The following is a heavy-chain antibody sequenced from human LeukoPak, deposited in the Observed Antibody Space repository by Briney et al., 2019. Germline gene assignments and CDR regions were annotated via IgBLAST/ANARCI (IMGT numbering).Heavy chain of an antibody. CDR1: GGSFSGYY. D-gene: IGHD3-22*01. J-gene: IGHJ4*02. V-gene: IGHV4-34*01. CDR2: IYHTGRT. Sequence: PSETLSLTCAVYGGSFSGYYWSWIRQPPGKGLEWIGSIYHTGRTNYNPSLKGRVSISIGTSKNQFSLKLTSVTAADTAVYYCARWEGVDSSGYYDFWGQGTLVTVSS. CDR3: ARWEGVDSSGYYDF.